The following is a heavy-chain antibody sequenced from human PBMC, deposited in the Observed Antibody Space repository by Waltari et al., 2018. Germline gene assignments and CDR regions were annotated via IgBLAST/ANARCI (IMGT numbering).Heavy chain of an antibody. CDR2: INPNSGGT. V-gene: IGHV1-2*06. CDR1: GYTFTGYY. Sequence: QVQLVQSGAEVKKPGASVKVSCKASGYTFTGYYMHWVRQAPGQGLEWMGRINPNSGGTNYAQKFQGRVTMTRDTSISTAYMELSRLRSDDTAVYYCARDYYGSGSYSYYYYMDVWGKGTTVTVSS. CDR3: ARDYYGSGSYSYYYYMDV. D-gene: IGHD3-10*01. J-gene: IGHJ6*03.